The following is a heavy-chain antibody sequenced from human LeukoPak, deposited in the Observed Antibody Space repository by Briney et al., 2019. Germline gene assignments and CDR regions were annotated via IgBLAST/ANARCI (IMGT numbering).Heavy chain of an antibody. CDR3: ASPLGKNYDIVTGYPDY. D-gene: IGHD3-9*01. V-gene: IGHV3-21*01. J-gene: IGHJ4*02. CDR2: IRSSSSYI. Sequence: GGSLRLSCAASGFTFSSYSMNWVRQAPGKGLEWVSYIRSSSSYIYYVDSVKGRFTISRDNAKNSVYLQMNSLRDEHTAVYYCASPLGKNYDIVTGYPDYWGKGTLVTVSS. CDR1: GFTFSSYS.